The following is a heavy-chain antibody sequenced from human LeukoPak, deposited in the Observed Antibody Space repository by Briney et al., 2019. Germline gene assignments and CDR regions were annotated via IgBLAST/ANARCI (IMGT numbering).Heavy chain of an antibody. Sequence: ASVKVSCKASGGTFSSYAISWVRQAPGQGLEWMGRIIPILGIANYAQKFQGRVTITADKSTSTAYMELSSLRSEDTAVYYCASLSLDYYDSSGYYRGVDYWGQGTLVTVSS. CDR1: GGTFSSYA. V-gene: IGHV1-69*04. CDR2: IIPILGIA. CDR3: ASLSLDYYDSSGYYRGVDY. J-gene: IGHJ4*02. D-gene: IGHD3-22*01.